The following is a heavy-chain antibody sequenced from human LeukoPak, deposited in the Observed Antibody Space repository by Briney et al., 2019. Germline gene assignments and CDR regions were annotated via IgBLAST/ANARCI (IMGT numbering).Heavy chain of an antibody. D-gene: IGHD3-3*01. CDR1: GFTVSTYY. CDR2: ISGSGGST. CDR3: VKGGQNYDFWRFDY. V-gene: IGHV3-23*01. J-gene: IGHJ4*02. Sequence: GGSLRLSCAASGFTVSTYYMTWVRQAPGKGLEWVSSISGSGGSTYYTDSVKGRFAISRDNSKSTLYLQMNSLGTDDTALYYCVKGGQNYDFWRFDYWGQGTLVTASS.